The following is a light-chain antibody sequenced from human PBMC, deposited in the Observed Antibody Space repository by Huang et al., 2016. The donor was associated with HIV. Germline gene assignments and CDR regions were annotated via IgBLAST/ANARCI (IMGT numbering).Light chain of an antibody. J-gene: IGKJ4*01. CDR1: QSVRSY. CDR3: QQRSNWPLT. CDR2: DAS. Sequence: EIVLKQSPAILSLSPGERATLSCRASQSVRSYFAWYQQKPGQAPRLLIYDASNRATGSPARFSGGGSGTDFTLNISSLEPEDFAVYYCQQRSNWPLTFGGGTKVEI. V-gene: IGKV3-11*01.